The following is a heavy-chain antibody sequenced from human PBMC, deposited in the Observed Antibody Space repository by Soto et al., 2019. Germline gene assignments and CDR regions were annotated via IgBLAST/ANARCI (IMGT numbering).Heavy chain of an antibody. CDR3: AKEGHKAKDSDFDY. CDR1: GFTFSDYG. V-gene: IGHV3-30*18. D-gene: IGHD5-18*01. Sequence: QVQLVESGGGVVQPGRSLRLSCAASGFTFSDYGMHWVHQAPGKGLEWMAFISYDGSNKYYADSVKGRFTISRDNSKNTLYLQMNSLRAEDTAVYYCAKEGHKAKDSDFDYWGQGTLVTVSS. CDR2: ISYDGSNK. J-gene: IGHJ4*02.